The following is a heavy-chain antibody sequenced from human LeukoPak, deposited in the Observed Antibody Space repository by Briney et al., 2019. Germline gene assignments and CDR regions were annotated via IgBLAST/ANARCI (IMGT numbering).Heavy chain of an antibody. J-gene: IGHJ4*02. CDR1: GYTFTGYY. V-gene: IGHV1-2*02. D-gene: IGHD3-22*01. CDR2: INPNSGGT. Sequence: ASVKVSCKASGYTFTGYYMHWVRQAPGQGLEWMGWINPNSGGTNYAQKFQGRVTITADESTSTAYMELSSLRSEDTAVYYCARAPPNYYDSSGYYYNEYWGQGTLVTVSS. CDR3: ARAPPNYYDSSGYYYNEY.